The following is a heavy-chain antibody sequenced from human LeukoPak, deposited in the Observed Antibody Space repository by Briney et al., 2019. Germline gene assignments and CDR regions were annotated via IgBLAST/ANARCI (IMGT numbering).Heavy chain of an antibody. CDR1: GFTFSSYA. D-gene: IGHD1-7*01. J-gene: IGHJ4*02. CDR3: ARGETTTFDY. Sequence: AGGSLRLSCAASGFTFSSYAMHWVRQAPGKGLEWVAVISYDGSNKYYADSVKGRFTISRDNSKNTLYLQMNSLRAEDTAVYYCARGETTTFDYWGQGTLVTVSS. CDR2: ISYDGSNK. V-gene: IGHV3-30-3*01.